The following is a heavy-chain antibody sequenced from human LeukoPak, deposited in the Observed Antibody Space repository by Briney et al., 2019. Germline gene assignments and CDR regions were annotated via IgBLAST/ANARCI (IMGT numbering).Heavy chain of an antibody. CDR1: GGSISSSSSY. CDR2: IYYSGST. V-gene: IGHV4-61*01. J-gene: IGHJ3*02. CDR3: ARDTLGSFDI. D-gene: IGHD3-10*01. Sequence: SETLSLTCSVSGGSISSSSSYWGWIRQPPGKGLEWIGYIYYSGSTNYNPSLKSRVTISVDTSKNQFSLKLSSVTAADTAVYYCARDTLGSFDIWGQGTMVTVSS.